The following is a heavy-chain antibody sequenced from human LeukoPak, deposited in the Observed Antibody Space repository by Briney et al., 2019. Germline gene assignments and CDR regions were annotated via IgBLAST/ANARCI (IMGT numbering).Heavy chain of an antibody. CDR1: GFTFSSYA. D-gene: IGHD3-10*01. CDR2: ISSNGGST. J-gene: IGHJ6*01. CDR3: ARAVYYYGSGSMDV. V-gene: IGHV3-64*01. Sequence: GGSLRLSCAASGFTFSSYAMHWVRQAPGTGLEYVSAISSNGGSTYYANSVKGRFTIYRHNSKNTLYLQMGSLRAEDMAVYYCARAVYYYGSGSMDVWGQGATVTVSS.